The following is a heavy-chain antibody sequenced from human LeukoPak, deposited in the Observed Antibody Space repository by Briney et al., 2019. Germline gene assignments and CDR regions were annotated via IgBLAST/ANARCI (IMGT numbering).Heavy chain of an antibody. Sequence: GGSLRPSCAASGFTFSSYAMSWVRQAPGKGLEWVSVISGSGGSTYSADSVKGRFTISRDNSKNTLYLQMNSLRAEDTAVYFCAKSQDGGRLFHFDYWGQGTLVTVSS. D-gene: IGHD1-26*01. V-gene: IGHV3-23*01. J-gene: IGHJ4*02. CDR1: GFTFSSYA. CDR2: ISGSGGST. CDR3: AKSQDGGRLFHFDY.